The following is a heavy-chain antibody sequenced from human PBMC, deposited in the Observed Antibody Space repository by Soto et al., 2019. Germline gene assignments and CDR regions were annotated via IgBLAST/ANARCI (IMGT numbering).Heavy chain of an antibody. CDR3: ARSMGAKNGFDV. Sequence: EVQVVESGGGLVQPGGSLRLSCAASEFTFNNYWMHWLRQTPGKGLVWVSRVSTDGGDTTYAGFVKGRSTISRDNAKNTLDLQMNSLRVEDTAVYYGARSMGAKNGFDVWGRGTKVTVYS. V-gene: IGHV3-74*03. D-gene: IGHD1-26*01. CDR2: VSTDGGDT. CDR1: EFTFNNYW. J-gene: IGHJ3*01.